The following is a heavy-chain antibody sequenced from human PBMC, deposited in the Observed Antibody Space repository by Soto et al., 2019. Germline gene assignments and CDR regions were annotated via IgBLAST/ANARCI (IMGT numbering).Heavy chain of an antibody. CDR2: MNPNSGNT. D-gene: IGHD5-12*01. CDR1: GYTFTSYN. Sequence: ASVKVSCKASGYTFTSYNVNWARQATGQGLEWMGWMNPNSGNTGYAQKFQGRVTLTRNTSISTAYMEVSSLRSEDTAVYCCASASSGYGFYAFDMWGQGTMVTV. J-gene: IGHJ3*02. V-gene: IGHV1-8*01. CDR3: ASASSGYGFYAFDM.